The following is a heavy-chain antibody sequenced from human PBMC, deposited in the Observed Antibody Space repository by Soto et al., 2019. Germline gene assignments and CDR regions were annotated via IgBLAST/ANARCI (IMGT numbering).Heavy chain of an antibody. CDR2: ISGRGGST. CDR3: AKDRDYDILTGPNDY. V-gene: IGHV3-23*01. D-gene: IGHD3-9*01. J-gene: IGHJ4*02. Sequence: PGGSLRLSCAASGFTFSNFAMSWVRQAPGMGLEWVSGISGRGGSTYYTDSVKGRFTISRDNSKNTLYLQMNSLRAEDTAVYYCAKDRDYDILTGPNDYWGQGTLVTVSS. CDR1: GFTFSNFA.